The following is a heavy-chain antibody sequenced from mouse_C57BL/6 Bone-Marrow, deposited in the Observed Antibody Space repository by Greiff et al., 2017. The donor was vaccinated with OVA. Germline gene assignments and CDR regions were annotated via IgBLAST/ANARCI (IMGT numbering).Heavy chain of an antibody. Sequence: QVQLQQPGAELVQPGASVKVSCKASGYTFTSYWMHWVKQRPGQGLEWIGRIHPSDSDTNYNQKFKGKATLTVDKSSSTAYMQLSSLTSEDSAVYYCAIFYYDSWFAYWGQGTLVTVSA. CDR1: GYTFTSYW. J-gene: IGHJ3*01. D-gene: IGHD2-4*01. V-gene: IGHV1-74*01. CDR3: AIFYYDSWFAY. CDR2: IHPSDSDT.